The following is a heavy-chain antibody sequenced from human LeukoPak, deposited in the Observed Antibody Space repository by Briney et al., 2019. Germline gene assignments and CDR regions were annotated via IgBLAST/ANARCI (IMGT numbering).Heavy chain of an antibody. Sequence: GGSLRLSCAASGFTFSSYEMNWVRQAPGKGLERVSYISSSGSTIYYADSVKGRFTISRDNAKNSLYLQMNSLRAEDTAVYYCARDGWIQLWTHYYYYGMDVWGKGTTVTVSS. CDR1: GFTFSSYE. CDR2: ISSSGSTI. V-gene: IGHV3-48*03. D-gene: IGHD5-18*01. CDR3: ARDGWIQLWTHYYYYGMDV. J-gene: IGHJ6*04.